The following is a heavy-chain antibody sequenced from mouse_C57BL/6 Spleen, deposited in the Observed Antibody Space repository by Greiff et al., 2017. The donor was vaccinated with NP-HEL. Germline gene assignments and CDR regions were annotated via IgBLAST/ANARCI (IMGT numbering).Heavy chain of an antibody. Sequence: QVQLQQPGAELVKPGASVKMSCKASGYTFTSYWITWVKQRPGQGLEWIGDIYPGSGSTNYNEKFQSKATLTVDTSSSTAYMQLSSLTSEDSAVYYCARRDYGDAMDYWGQGTSVTVSS. CDR3: ARRDYGDAMDY. CDR1: GYTFTSYW. CDR2: IYPGSGST. V-gene: IGHV1-55*01. J-gene: IGHJ4*01. D-gene: IGHD1-2*01.